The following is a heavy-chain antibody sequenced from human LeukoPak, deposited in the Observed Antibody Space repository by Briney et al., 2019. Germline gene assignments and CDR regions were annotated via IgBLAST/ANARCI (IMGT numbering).Heavy chain of an antibody. V-gene: IGHV1-2*02. CDR3: AGCQYYGSGDLWFDP. D-gene: IGHD3-10*01. Sequence: GASVKVSCKASGYTFTGYYMHWVRQAPGQGLEWMGWINPNSGGTNYAQKFQGRVTMTRDTSISTAYMELSRLRSDDTAVYYCAGCQYYGSGDLWFDPWGQGTLVTVSS. CDR2: INPNSGGT. CDR1: GYTFTGYY. J-gene: IGHJ5*02.